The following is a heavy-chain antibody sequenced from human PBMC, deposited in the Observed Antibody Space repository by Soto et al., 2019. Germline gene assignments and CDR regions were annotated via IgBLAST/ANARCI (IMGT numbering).Heavy chain of an antibody. CDR3: ARWTTALDH. CDR1: GFSLSNYW. D-gene: IGHD4-17*01. CDR2: IKQDGSAT. Sequence: EVQLVESGGGLVQPGGSLRLSCAASGFSLSNYWMTWVRRAPGKRPEWVANIKQDGSATYYMDSVRGRFTISRDNANNSLFLQMNSLRAEDTALYCCARWTTALDHWGQGALVTVSS. V-gene: IGHV3-7*03. J-gene: IGHJ4*02.